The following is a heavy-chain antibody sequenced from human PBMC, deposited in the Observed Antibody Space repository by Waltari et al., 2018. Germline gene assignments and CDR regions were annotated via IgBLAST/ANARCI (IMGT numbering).Heavy chain of an antibody. D-gene: IGHD3-10*01. CDR1: GASISTYS. Sequence: VQLQKSGPGLVTPSETLSLTCTVSGASISTYSWRWIRQPAGKGLEWIGRIYATGSTNYNPSLKSRVTMSVDTSKNQFSLKLSSVTAADTAVYYCARLPYNNIYFYYYMDVWGKGTTVTVSS. CDR2: IYATGST. CDR3: ARLPYNNIYFYYYMDV. J-gene: IGHJ6*03. V-gene: IGHV4-4*07.